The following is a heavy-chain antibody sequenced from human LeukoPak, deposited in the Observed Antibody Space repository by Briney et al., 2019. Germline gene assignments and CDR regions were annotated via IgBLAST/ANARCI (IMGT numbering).Heavy chain of an antibody. CDR2: MNPNSGNT. V-gene: IGHV1-8*02. CDR1: GYTFTSYY. Sequence: GASVKVSCKASGYTFTSYYMHWVRQAPGQGLEWMGWMNPNSGNTGYAQKFQGRVTMTRNTSISTAYMELSSLRSEDTAVYYCARGSSRRRNNWFDPWGQGTLVTVSS. CDR3: ARGSSRRRNNWFDP. J-gene: IGHJ5*02.